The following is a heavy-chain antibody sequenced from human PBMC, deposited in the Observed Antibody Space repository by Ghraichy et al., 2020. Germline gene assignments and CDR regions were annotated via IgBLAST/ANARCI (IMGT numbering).Heavy chain of an antibody. J-gene: IGHJ4*02. V-gene: IGHV1-2*02. D-gene: IGHD1-26*01. Sequence: ASVKVSCKASGYTFTDYYIHWVRQAPGQGLEWMGYISPNSGGTNYAQKFQGRVIMTRDTSISTAYMELSSLRSDDTAMYYCARVEGGASNKGDWGQGTLVTVSS. CDR2: ISPNSGGT. CDR3: ARVEGGASNKGD. CDR1: GYTFTDYY.